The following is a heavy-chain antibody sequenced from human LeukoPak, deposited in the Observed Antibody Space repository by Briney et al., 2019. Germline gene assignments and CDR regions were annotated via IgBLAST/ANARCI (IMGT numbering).Heavy chain of an antibody. J-gene: IGHJ4*02. CDR3: ARVLGSGSSFHYYFDY. CDR2: TYYRSKWYN. D-gene: IGHD3-10*02. V-gene: IGHV6-1*01. CDR1: GDSVSSNSAA. Sequence: SQTLSLTCAISGDSVSSNSAAWTWIRQSPSRGLEWLGRTYYRSKWYNDYAVSVKSRITINPDTSKNQFSLQLNSVTPEDTAVYYCARVLGSGSSFHYYFDYWGQGTLVTVSS.